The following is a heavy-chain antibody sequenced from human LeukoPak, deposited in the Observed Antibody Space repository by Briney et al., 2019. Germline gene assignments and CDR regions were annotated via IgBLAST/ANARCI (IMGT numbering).Heavy chain of an antibody. Sequence: ASVKVSCKSSGYTFSSYDINWVRQATGQGLEWMGWMNPNSGNTGYAQKFQGRVTMTRDTSTSTVHMELSSLRSEDTAVYYCARSGTMVRGVAGDPDSYYYYGMDVWGQGTTVTVSS. D-gene: IGHD3-10*01. CDR1: GYTFSSYD. CDR3: ARSGTMVRGVAGDPDSYYYYGMDV. V-gene: IGHV1-8*01. J-gene: IGHJ6*02. CDR2: MNPNSGNT.